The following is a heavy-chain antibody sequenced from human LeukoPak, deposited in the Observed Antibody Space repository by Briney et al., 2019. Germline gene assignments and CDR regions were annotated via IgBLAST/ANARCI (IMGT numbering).Heavy chain of an antibody. CDR2: IWYDGSNK. V-gene: IGHV3-33*01. D-gene: IGHD6-19*01. CDR1: GFTFSSYG. Sequence: GGSLRLSCAASGFTFSSYGMHWVRQAPGKGLEWVAVIWYDGSNKYYADSVKGRFTISRDNSKNTVYLQMNRLRAEDRAVYYWGRSGYGSGCYYFNYGGREPLAAASS. CDR3: GRSGYGSGCYYFNY. J-gene: IGHJ4*02.